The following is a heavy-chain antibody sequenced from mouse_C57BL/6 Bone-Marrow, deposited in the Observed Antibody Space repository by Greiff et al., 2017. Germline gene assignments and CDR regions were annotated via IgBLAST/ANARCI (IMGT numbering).Heavy chain of an antibody. CDR1: GYTFTSYG. J-gene: IGHJ2*01. Sequence: QVQLQQSGAELARPGASVKLSCMASGYTFTSYGISWVKQRTGQGLEWIGEIYPRSGNTYYNEKFKGKATLTADKSSSTAYMELRSLTSEDSAVYFCARWELDYWGQGTTLTVSS. D-gene: IGHD4-1*01. V-gene: IGHV1-81*01. CDR3: ARWELDY. CDR2: IYPRSGNT.